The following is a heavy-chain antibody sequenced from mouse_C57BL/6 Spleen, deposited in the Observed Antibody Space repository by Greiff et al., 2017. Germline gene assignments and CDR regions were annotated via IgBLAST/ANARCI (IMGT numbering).Heavy chain of an antibody. D-gene: IGHD1-1*01. V-gene: IGHV3-6*01. CDR3: ARDRITPWFAY. CDR2: ISYDGSN. Sequence: VQLKQSGPGLVKPSQSLSLTCSVTGYSITSGYYWNWIRQFPGNKLEWMGYISYDGSNNYNPSLKNRISITRDTSKNQFFLKLNSLTTEDTATYYCARDRITPWFAYWGQGTLVTVSA. CDR1: GYSITSGYY. J-gene: IGHJ3*01.